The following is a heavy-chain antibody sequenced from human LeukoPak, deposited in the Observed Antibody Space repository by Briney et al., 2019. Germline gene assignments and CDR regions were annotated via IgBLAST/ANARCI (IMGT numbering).Heavy chain of an antibody. J-gene: IGHJ6*04. V-gene: IGHV1-69*13. D-gene: IGHD3-10*01. Sequence: ASVKVSCKASGGTFSSYAISWVRQAPGQGLEWMGGIIPIFGTANYAQKFQGRVTITADESTSTAYMELSSLRSEDTAVYYCARDGVTMVRGVPYYYYGMDVWGKGTTVTVSP. CDR3: ARDGVTMVRGVPYYYYGMDV. CDR1: GGTFSSYA. CDR2: IIPIFGTA.